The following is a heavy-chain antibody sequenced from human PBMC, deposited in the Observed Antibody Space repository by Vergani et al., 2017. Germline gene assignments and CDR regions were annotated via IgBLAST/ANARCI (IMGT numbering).Heavy chain of an antibody. J-gene: IGHJ5*02. V-gene: IGHV4-38-2*01. Sequence: QVQLVESGGGVVQPGRSLRLSCAASGFTFSSYGMHWVRQAPGKGLEWIGSIYHSGSTYYNPSLKSRVTISVDTSKNQFSLKLSSVTAADTAVYYCARHEEDIVVVPAAPGWFDPWGQGTLVTVSS. D-gene: IGHD2-2*01. CDR3: ARHEEDIVVVPAAPGWFDP. CDR1: GFTFSSYG. CDR2: IYHSGST.